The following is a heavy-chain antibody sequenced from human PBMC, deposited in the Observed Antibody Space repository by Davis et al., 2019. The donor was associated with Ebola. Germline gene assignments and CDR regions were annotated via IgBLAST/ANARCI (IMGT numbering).Heavy chain of an antibody. CDR1: GFTFEDYA. Sequence: GESLKISCAGSGFTFEDYAMTWVRQAPGKGLEWVSGINWNGGSTGYADSVKGRFTISRDNAKSSLYLQMNSLRAEDTAVYYCARRAAVAYDQVWGISRHDAFDIWGQGTMVTVSS. D-gene: IGHD3-16*01. J-gene: IGHJ3*02. CDR3: ARRAAVAYDQVWGISRHDAFDI. CDR2: INWNGGST. V-gene: IGHV3-20*04.